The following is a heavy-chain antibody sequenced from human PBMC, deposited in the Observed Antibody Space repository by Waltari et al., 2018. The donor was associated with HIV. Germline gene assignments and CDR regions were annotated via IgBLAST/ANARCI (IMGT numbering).Heavy chain of an antibody. CDR1: GFRFSGFG. J-gene: IGHJ4*02. D-gene: IGHD1-26*01. CDR3: ARDKGWEPEY. Sequence: QVQLVESGGGVVQPGRSLRISCVASGFRFSGFGMHWVRQAPGQGPEWGAIIWYDGSNIRYAESVRGRFTISRDNSKNTLYLQMDSLRDEDTAVYDCARDKGWEPEYWGQATLVTVSS. V-gene: IGHV3-33*01. CDR2: IWYDGSNI.